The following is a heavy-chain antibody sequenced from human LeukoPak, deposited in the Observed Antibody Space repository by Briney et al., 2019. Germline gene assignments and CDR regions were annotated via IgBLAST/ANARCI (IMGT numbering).Heavy chain of an antibody. D-gene: IGHD5-24*01. CDR2: IKQDGSEK. Sequence: GGSLRLSCAASGFIFSSYWMSWVRQAPGKGLEWVANIKQDGSEKYYVDSVKGRFTISRDNAKNSLYLQMNSLRAEDTAVYYCARFRYGYNWDFDYWGQGTLVTVSS. J-gene: IGHJ4*02. CDR1: GFIFSSYW. CDR3: ARFRYGYNWDFDY. V-gene: IGHV3-7*01.